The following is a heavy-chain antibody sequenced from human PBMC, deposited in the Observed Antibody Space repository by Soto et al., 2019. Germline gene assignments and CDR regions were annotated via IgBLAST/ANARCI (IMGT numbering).Heavy chain of an antibody. Sequence: QVQLVESGGGVVQPERSQRLSCAASKFTFRTYVMHWVRQAPGKGLEWVALISFDGSNKYYADSVKGRFTISRDNSKNTLYLQINSLSPEDTAVYYCAREMIPMIMGGMSAMDVWGQGTTVTVSS. CDR3: AREMIPMIMGGMSAMDV. CDR1: KFTFRTYV. D-gene: IGHD3-22*01. CDR2: ISFDGSNK. V-gene: IGHV3-30*04. J-gene: IGHJ6*02.